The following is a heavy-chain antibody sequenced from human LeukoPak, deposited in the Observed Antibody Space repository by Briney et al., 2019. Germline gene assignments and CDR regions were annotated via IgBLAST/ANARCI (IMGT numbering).Heavy chain of an antibody. CDR3: ARDQKSSSGWYDAFDI. CDR1: GGTFSSYA. Sequence: SVKVSCKASGGTFSSYAISWVRQAPGQGLEWMGGIIPIFGTANYARKFQGRVTITTDESTSTAYMELSSLRSEDTAVYYCARDQKSSSGWYDAFDIWGQGTMVTVSS. CDR2: IIPIFGTA. D-gene: IGHD6-19*01. J-gene: IGHJ3*02. V-gene: IGHV1-69*05.